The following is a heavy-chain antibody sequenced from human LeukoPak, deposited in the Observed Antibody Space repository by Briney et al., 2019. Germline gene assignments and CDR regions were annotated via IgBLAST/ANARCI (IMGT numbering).Heavy chain of an antibody. CDR3: ARGSDYGDYYWFDP. D-gene: IGHD4-17*01. CDR2: INPNSGGT. V-gene: IGHV1-2*02. J-gene: IGHJ5*02. Sequence: ASVKVSCKASGYTFTGYYMHWVRQAPGQGLEWMGWINPNSGGTNYAQKFQGRVTMTRDTSISTAYMELSGLRSDDTAVYYCARGSDYGDYYWFDPWGQGTLVTVSS. CDR1: GYTFTGYY.